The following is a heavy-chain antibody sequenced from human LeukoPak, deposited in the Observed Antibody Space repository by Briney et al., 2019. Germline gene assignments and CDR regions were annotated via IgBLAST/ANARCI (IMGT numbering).Heavy chain of an antibody. CDR2: IYYSGST. J-gene: IGHJ4*02. Sequence: SETLSLTCTVSGGSISSGGYYWSWIRQHPGKGLEWIGYIYYSGSTYYNPSLKSRVTISVDTSKNQFSLKLSSVTAADTAVYYCARAGFGIAAALHFDYWGQGTLVTVSS. V-gene: IGHV4-31*03. D-gene: IGHD6-13*01. CDR3: ARAGFGIAAALHFDY. CDR1: GGSISSGGYY.